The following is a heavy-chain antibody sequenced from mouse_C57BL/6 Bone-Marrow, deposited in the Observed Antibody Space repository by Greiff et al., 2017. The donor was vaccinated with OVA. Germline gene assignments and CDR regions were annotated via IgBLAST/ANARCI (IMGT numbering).Heavy chain of an antibody. CDR3: TLLSLRGFAY. D-gene: IGHD1-2*01. V-gene: IGHV14-4*01. CDR2: IDPENGDT. Sequence: VQLQQSGAELVRPGASVKLSCTASGFNIKDDYMHWVKQRPEQGLEWIGWIDPENGDTEYASKFQGKATITADKSSNTAYLQLSSLTSEDTAVDYCTLLSLRGFAYWGQGTLVTVSA. J-gene: IGHJ3*01. CDR1: GFNIKDDY.